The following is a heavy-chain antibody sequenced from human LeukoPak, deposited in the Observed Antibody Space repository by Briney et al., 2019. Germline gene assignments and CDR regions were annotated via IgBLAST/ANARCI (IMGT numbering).Heavy chain of an antibody. Sequence: GGSLRLSCAASGFTFSSYAMSWVRQAPGKGLGWVSAISGSGGSTYYADSVKGRFTISRDNSKNTLYLQMNSLRAEDTAVYYCGSSGCTQGPCFDYWGQGTLVTVSS. V-gene: IGHV3-23*01. J-gene: IGHJ4*02. D-gene: IGHD6-19*01. CDR3: GSSGCTQGPCFDY. CDR1: GFTFSSYA. CDR2: ISGSGGST.